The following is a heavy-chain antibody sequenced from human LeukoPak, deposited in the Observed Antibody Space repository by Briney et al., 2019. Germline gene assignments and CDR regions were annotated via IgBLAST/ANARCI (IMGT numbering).Heavy chain of an antibody. CDR2: IYYSGST. J-gene: IGHJ6*03. CDR3: AREGILTGYYFYYYYYMDV. D-gene: IGHD3-9*01. Sequence: SETLSLTCTVSGGSISSSSYYWGWIRQPPGKGLEWIGSIYYSGSTYYNPSLKSRGTISLDTSKNQFSLKLSSVTAADTAVYYCAREGILTGYYFYYYYYMDVWGKGTTVTISS. V-gene: IGHV4-39*07. CDR1: GGSISSSSYY.